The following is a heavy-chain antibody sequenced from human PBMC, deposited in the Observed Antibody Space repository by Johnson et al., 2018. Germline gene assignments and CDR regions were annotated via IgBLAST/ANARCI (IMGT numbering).Heavy chain of an antibody. J-gene: IGHJ3*02. D-gene: IGHD2-21*01. CDR3: TTDHFGMIGTGDAVDI. CDR1: GFIFSDYY. Sequence: QVQLVESGGGLVQPGGSLRLSCAASGFIFSDYYMSWIRQAPGRGLEWVSYISSSGNTIYYADSVKGRFTISRDDSQTTLYLQMNNLETEDTAVYYCTTDHFGMIGTGDAVDIWGQGTMVTVSS. V-gene: IGHV3-11*01. CDR2: ISSSGNTI.